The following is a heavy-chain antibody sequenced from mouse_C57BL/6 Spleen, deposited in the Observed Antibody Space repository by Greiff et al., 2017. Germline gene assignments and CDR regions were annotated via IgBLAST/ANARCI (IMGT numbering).Heavy chain of an antibody. CDR1: GYAFSSYW. Sequence: VQLQQSGAELVKPGASVKISCKASGYAFSSYWMNWVKQRPGKGLEWIGQIYPGDGDTNYNGKFKGKATLTADKSSSPAYMQLSSLTSEDSAVYFCARRGDYDDLFAYWGQGTLVTVSA. D-gene: IGHD2-4*01. CDR2: IYPGDGDT. V-gene: IGHV1-80*01. CDR3: ARRGDYDDLFAY. J-gene: IGHJ3*01.